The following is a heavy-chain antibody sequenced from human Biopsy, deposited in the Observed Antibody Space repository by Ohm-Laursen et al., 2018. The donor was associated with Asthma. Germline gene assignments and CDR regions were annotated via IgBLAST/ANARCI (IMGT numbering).Heavy chain of an antibody. Sequence: TLSLTCTVSGDSISSPAYYRSWVRQHPGKGLEWNGYISYSGTTFYHPSLMSRLIISLDTSKSQFSMKLILVTAADMAVYYCARYRCDGSGSSIDNYFCIDYWGQGTMVTVSS. V-gene: IGHV4-31*03. CDR2: ISYSGTT. CDR1: GDSISSPAYY. CDR3: ARYRCDGSGSSIDNYFCIDY. D-gene: IGHD3-10*01. J-gene: IGHJ4*01.